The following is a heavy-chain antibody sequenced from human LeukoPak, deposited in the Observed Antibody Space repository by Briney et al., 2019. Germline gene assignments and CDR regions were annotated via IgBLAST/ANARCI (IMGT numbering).Heavy chain of an antibody. J-gene: IGHJ4*02. Sequence: SETLSLTCAVSGYSISSGYYWGWIRQPPGKGLEWIGSIYHSGSTYYNPSLKSRVTISVDTSKNQFSLKLSSVTAADTAVYYCAKVDYPDVVRGHIDYWGQGTLVTVSS. D-gene: IGHD3-10*01. V-gene: IGHV4-38-2*01. CDR1: GYSISSGYY. CDR3: AKVDYPDVVRGHIDY. CDR2: IYHSGST.